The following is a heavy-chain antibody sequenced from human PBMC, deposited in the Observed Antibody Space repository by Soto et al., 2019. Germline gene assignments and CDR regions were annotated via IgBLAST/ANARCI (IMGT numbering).Heavy chain of an antibody. V-gene: IGHV3-30*18. CDR3: AKDIRELLPGPPDY. Sequence: QVQLVESGGGVVQPGRSLRLSCAASGFTFSSYGMHWVRQAPGKGLEWVAVISYDGSNKYYADSVKGRFTISRDNSKNKLYLQMNSLRAEDTAVYYCAKDIRELLPGPPDYWGQGTLVTVPS. CDR2: ISYDGSNK. CDR1: GFTFSSYG. D-gene: IGHD1-26*01. J-gene: IGHJ4*02.